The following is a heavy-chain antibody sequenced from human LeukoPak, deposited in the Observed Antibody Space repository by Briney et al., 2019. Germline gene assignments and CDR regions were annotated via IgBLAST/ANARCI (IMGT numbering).Heavy chain of an antibody. CDR2: ISSSGSTI. CDR3: ARAPRYFDWLSAFDI. D-gene: IGHD3-9*01. Sequence: PGGSLRLSCAASGFTFSSYEMNWVRQAPGKGLEWVSYISSSGSTIYYADSVKGRFTISRDNAKNSLYLQMNSLRAEDTAVYYCARAPRYFDWLSAFDIWGQGTMVTVSS. J-gene: IGHJ3*02. V-gene: IGHV3-48*03. CDR1: GFTFSSYE.